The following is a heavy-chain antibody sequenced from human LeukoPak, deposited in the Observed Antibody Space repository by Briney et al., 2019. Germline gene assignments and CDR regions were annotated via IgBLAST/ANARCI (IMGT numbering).Heavy chain of an antibody. J-gene: IGHJ4*02. CDR3: AKDTPQRKITMVRGVIDGY. CDR1: GFTFSSFW. V-gene: IGHV3-23*01. Sequence: GGSLRLSCAASGFTFSSFWMHWVRQPPGKGLEWVSAISGSGGSTYYADSVKGRFTISRDNSKNTLYLQMNSLRAEDTAVYYCAKDTPQRKITMVRGVIDGYWGQGTLVTVSS. D-gene: IGHD3-10*01. CDR2: ISGSGGST.